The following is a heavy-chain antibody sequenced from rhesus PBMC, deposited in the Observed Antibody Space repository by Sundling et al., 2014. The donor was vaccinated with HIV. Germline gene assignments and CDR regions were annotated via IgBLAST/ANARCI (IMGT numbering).Heavy chain of an antibody. V-gene: IGHV4-127*01. D-gene: IGHD1-32*01. CDR3: ARGNSLDS. CDR2: IGGSSGNT. Sequence: QVQLQESGPGLVKPSETLSLTCAVSGYSISSGYGWSWIRQPPGKGLEWIGYIGGSSGNTKYNPSLKSRVTISKDTSKNQFSLKLSPVTAADTAVYYCARGNSLDSWGQGAVVTVSS. CDR1: GYSISSGYG. J-gene: IGHJ6*01.